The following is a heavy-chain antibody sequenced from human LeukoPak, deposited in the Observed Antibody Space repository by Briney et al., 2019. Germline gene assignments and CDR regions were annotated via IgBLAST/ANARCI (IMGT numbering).Heavy chain of an antibody. CDR3: ARDSGGNFGY. CDR2: INPNSGAT. V-gene: IGHV1-2*02. J-gene: IGHJ4*02. D-gene: IGHD2-15*01. CDR1: GYTLSGYC. Sequence: GASVKVSCRASGYTLSGYCLHWVRQAPGQGLEWMGWINPNSGATTYAQKFQGRVTMTRDTSINTAYMELSRLRSDDTAVYYCARDSGGNFGYWGQGTLVTVSS.